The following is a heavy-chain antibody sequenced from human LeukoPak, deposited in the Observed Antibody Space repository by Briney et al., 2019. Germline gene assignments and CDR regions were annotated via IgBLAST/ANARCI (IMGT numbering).Heavy chain of an antibody. CDR2: INPNSGGT. Sequence: GASVKVSCKASGYTFTGYYMHWVRQAPGQGPEWMGWINPNSGGTNYAQKFQGRVTMTRDTSISTAYMELSRLRSDDTAVYYCARVRVATIYNWFDPWGQGTLVTVSS. V-gene: IGHV1-2*02. J-gene: IGHJ5*02. CDR1: GYTFTGYY. CDR3: ARVRVATIYNWFDP. D-gene: IGHD5-12*01.